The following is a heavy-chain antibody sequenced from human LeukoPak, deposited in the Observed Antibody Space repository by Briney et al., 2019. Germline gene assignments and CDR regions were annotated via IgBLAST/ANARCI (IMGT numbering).Heavy chain of an antibody. CDR3: ARAGTYYYGSGSPHDAFDI. D-gene: IGHD3-10*01. Sequence: GGSLRLSCAASGFTVSSNYMSWVRQAPGKGLEWVSVIYSGGNTYYADSVKGRFTISRDNSKNTLYLQMNSLRAEDTAVYYCARAGTYYYGSGSPHDAFDIWGQGTMVTVSS. CDR1: GFTVSSNY. J-gene: IGHJ3*02. CDR2: IYSGGNT. V-gene: IGHV3-66*01.